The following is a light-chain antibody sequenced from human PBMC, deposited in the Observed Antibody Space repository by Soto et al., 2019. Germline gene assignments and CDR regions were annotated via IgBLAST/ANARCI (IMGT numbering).Light chain of an antibody. CDR3: QQYGSSPPT. CDR2: GAS. Sequence: EIVLTQSPGTLSLSPGERATLSCRASQSVSRSYLAWYQQKPGQAPRLLIYGASRRATGIPDRVSGSGSGTDFTLTISRLEPEDVAVYFCQQYGSSPPTFGQGTKVDIK. CDR1: QSVSRSY. J-gene: IGKJ1*01. V-gene: IGKV3-20*01.